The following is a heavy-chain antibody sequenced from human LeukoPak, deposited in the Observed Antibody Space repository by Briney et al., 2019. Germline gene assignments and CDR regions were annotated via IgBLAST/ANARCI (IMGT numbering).Heavy chain of an antibody. CDR1: GFTFSSYG. D-gene: IGHD3-16*01. CDR3: ARLSVHYVWGSSGREIGYYFDY. V-gene: IGHV3-33*01. J-gene: IGHJ4*02. CDR2: IRYDGSNK. Sequence: GGSLRLSCAASGFTFSSYGMHGVRQAPGKGLEWVAFIRYDGSNKYYADSVKGRFTISRDNSKNTLYLQMSSLKASDTAMYYCARLSVHYVWGSSGREIGYYFDYWGQGTLVTVSS.